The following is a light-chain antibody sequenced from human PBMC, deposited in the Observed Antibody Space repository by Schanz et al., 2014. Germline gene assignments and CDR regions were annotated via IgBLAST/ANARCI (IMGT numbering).Light chain of an antibody. CDR3: CSYAGSHNYV. CDR1: NSDVGDYNY. J-gene: IGLJ1*01. V-gene: IGLV2-11*01. Sequence: QSALTQPRSVSGSPGQSVTISCTGTNSDVGDYNYVSWYQQHPGKAPKLMIYDVSKRPSGVPDRFSGSKSGNTASLTISGLQAEDEADYHCCSYAGSHNYVFGTGTKLTV. CDR2: DVS.